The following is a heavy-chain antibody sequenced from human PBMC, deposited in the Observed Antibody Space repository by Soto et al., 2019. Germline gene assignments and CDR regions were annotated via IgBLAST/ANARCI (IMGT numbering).Heavy chain of an antibody. CDR3: AREGSGSYYNSFDY. D-gene: IGHD3-10*01. V-gene: IGHV3-7*05. Sequence: GGSLRLSCAASGFTFSSYWMSWVRQAPGKGLEWVANIKQDGSEKYYVDSVKGRFTISRDNAKNSLYLQMNSLRAEDTAVYYCAREGSGSYYNSFDYWGQGTLVTVSS. J-gene: IGHJ4*02. CDR1: GFTFSSYW. CDR2: IKQDGSEK.